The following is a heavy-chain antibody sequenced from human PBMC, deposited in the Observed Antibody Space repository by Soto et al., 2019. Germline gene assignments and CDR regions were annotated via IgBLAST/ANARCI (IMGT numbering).Heavy chain of an antibody. J-gene: IGHJ4*02. D-gene: IGHD5-12*01. CDR2: ISSTSVYI. CDR3: ARGWLRDQWMY. CDR1: GFTFSTYN. V-gene: IGHV3-21*01. Sequence: EVQLVESGGGLVKPGGSLRLSCAASGFTFSTYNMNWVRQAPGKGLEWVASISSTSVYIYYANSLKGRFTISRANAKSSLYLQVNSLRAEDTAVYYCARGWLRDQWMYWGQGTMVTVSS.